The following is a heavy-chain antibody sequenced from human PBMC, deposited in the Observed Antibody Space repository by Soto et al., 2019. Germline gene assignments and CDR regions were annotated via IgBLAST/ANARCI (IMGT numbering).Heavy chain of an antibody. J-gene: IGHJ6*02. CDR3: VRPRPSGENYGMDV. Sequence: VQLVESGGGLIQPGGSLRLSCVASGLTVSHNYMAWVRQAPEMGLEWVSILYTEGTTSYADSVKGRFTISRDSSKNTLFLQMDSLRAEDTAVYYCVRPRPSGENYGMDVWGQGTTVTVSS. D-gene: IGHD3-16*01. V-gene: IGHV3-53*01. CDR2: LYTEGTT. CDR1: GLTVSHNY.